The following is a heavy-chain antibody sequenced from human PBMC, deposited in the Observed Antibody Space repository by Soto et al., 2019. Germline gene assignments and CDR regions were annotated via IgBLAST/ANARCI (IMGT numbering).Heavy chain of an antibody. CDR3: AKDRRDGYNYFDY. CDR1: GFTFSSYA. J-gene: IGHJ4*02. D-gene: IGHD5-12*01. Sequence: GGSLRLSCAASGFTFSSYAMSWVRQAPGKGLEWVSLISGDGGSTYYADSVKGRFTISRDNSKNSLYLQMNSLRTEDTALYYCAKDRRDGYNYFDYWGQGTLVTVSS. CDR2: ISGDGGST. V-gene: IGHV3-43*02.